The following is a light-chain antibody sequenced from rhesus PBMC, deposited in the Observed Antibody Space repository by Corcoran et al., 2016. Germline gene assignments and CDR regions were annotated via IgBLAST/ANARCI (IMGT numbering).Light chain of an antibody. J-gene: IGKJ4*01. V-gene: IGKV3-42*01. CDR2: RAT. Sequence: EIVMTQSPATLSLSPGERATLSCRASHFVSTDVAWYKQKPGQAPKLLIYRATTRATCIPGRFSGSGSGTDFILTINSLEPEDVGLFYCQQDYSWPLTFGGGTKVELK. CDR3: QQDYSWPLT. CDR1: HFVSTD.